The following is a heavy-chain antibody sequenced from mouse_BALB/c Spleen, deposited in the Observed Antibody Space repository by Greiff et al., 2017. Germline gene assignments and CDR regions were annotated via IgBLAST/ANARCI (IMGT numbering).Heavy chain of an antibody. CDR3: ASGSSGYGFAY. V-gene: IGHV1-7*01. J-gene: IGHJ3*01. CDR2: INPSTGYT. CDR1: GYTFTSYW. Sequence: VQVVESGAELAKPGASVKMSCKASGYTFTSYWMHWVKQRPGQGLEWIGYINPSTGYTEYNQKFKDKATLTADKSSSTAYMQLSSLTSEDSAVYYCASGSSGYGFAYWGQGTLVTVSA. D-gene: IGHD3-1*01.